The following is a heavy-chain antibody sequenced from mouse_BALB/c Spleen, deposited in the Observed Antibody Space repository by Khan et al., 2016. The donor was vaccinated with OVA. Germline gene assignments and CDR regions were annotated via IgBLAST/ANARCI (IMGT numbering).Heavy chain of an antibody. V-gene: IGHV2-6-7*01. J-gene: IGHJ3*01. Sequence: QMQLEESGPGLVAPSQSLSITCTVSGFSLTGYGVNWVRQPPGKGLEWLGMIWGDGNTDYNSALKSRLSISKDNSKSQVFLKMNSLQTDDTARYYCARDRYYYGRGLAYWGRVTLVTVSA. CDR1: GFSLTGYG. D-gene: IGHD1-1*01. CDR3: ARDRYYYGRGLAY. CDR2: IWGDGNT.